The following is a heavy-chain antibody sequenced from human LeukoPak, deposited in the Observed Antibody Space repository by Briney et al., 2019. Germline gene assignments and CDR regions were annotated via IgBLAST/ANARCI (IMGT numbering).Heavy chain of an antibody. Sequence: SETLSLTCAVSGYSISRFYYWGWIRQPPGKGLEWIAGIYRSGSTYYNPSLKSRTTISVDTSKSQFSLKLTSVTAADAAVYYCATLAASAPRYFDYWGQGILVTVSS. CDR2: IYRSGST. D-gene: IGHD6-13*01. V-gene: IGHV4-38-2*01. CDR3: ATLAASAPRYFDY. J-gene: IGHJ4*02. CDR1: GYSISRFYY.